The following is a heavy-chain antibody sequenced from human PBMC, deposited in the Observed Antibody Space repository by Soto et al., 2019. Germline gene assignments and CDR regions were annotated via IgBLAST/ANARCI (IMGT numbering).Heavy chain of an antibody. Sequence: SETLSLTCSVSGASIASGGHYWTWIRQHPGKGLEWVGHINDRGTTHYNPSLRSRVTIFMDTSKSHFSLYLASVTAADTAVYFCAREAFGGGYTSGWLAPWGQGHLVTVSS. V-gene: IGHV4-31*03. CDR2: INDRGTT. CDR1: GASIASGGHY. D-gene: IGHD5-12*01. J-gene: IGHJ5*02. CDR3: AREAFGGGYTSGWLAP.